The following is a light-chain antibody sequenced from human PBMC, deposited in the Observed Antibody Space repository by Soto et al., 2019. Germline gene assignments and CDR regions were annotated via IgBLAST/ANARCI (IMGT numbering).Light chain of an antibody. CDR2: GAS. CDR1: QSISSSY. J-gene: IGKJ1*01. CDR3: QQYENTPWM. Sequence: EIVLTQSPGTLSLSPGERATLFCRASQSISSSYLAWYQQKPGQAPRLLIYGASTRASGTPDRFSGSGSGTAFTGTAFTLTISGLEPDDSAVYYCQQYENTPWMFGQGTKVEI. V-gene: IGKV3-20*01.